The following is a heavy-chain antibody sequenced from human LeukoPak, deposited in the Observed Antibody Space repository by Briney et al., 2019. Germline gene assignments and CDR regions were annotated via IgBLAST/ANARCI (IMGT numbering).Heavy chain of an antibody. V-gene: IGHV3-48*04. CDR1: GFTFSSYS. CDR3: ARVGSGSYAHLLDQ. Sequence: GGSLRLSCAASGFTFSSYSMNWVRQAPGKGLEWVSYISGSGSSIYYADSVKGRFTISRDNAKNSLYLQMNSLRAEDTAVYYCARVGSGSYAHLLDQWGQGTLVTVSS. D-gene: IGHD1-26*01. CDR2: ISGSGSSI. J-gene: IGHJ5*02.